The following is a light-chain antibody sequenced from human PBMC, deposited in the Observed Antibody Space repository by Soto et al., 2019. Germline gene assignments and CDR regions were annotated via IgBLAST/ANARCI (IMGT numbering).Light chain of an antibody. CDR3: QQYEGSPRT. J-gene: IGKJ1*01. CDR1: ESVSSSS. Sequence: EIVLTQSPGTLSLSPGERATLSCRASESVSSSSLAWYQQKPGQAPRLLIYGISTRATGIPDRFSGSGSGTDFSLTISRLEPEDFAVYYCQQYEGSPRTFGQGTKVEIK. CDR2: GIS. V-gene: IGKV3-20*01.